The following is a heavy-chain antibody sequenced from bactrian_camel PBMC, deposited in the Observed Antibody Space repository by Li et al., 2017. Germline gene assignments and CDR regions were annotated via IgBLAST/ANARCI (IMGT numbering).Heavy chain of an antibody. CDR1: GFSFSNYA. D-gene: IGHD3*01. J-gene: IGHJ4*01. V-gene: IGHV3S40*01. Sequence: VQLVESGGGLVQPGGSLRLSCLTSGFSFSNYAMHWVRQAPGKEREGVAGMGVDRHNGTYYADSAKGRFTMSQDQAKNTVYLQMNNLRPEDTATYYCNAEEWCPDRPGWGQGTQVTVS. CDR3: NAEEWCPDRPG. CDR2: MGVDRHNGT.